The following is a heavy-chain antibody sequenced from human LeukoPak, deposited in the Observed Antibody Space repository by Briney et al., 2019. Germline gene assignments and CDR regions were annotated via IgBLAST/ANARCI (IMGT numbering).Heavy chain of an antibody. J-gene: IGHJ6*02. Sequence: ALVKVSCKASGYTFTSYAMNWVRQAPGQGLEWMGWINTNTGNPTYAQGFTGRFVFSLDTSVSTAYLQISSLKAEDTAVYYCARAGHSSYPTYYYYGMDVWGQGTTVTVSS. V-gene: IGHV7-4-1*02. CDR1: GYTFTSYA. CDR2: INTNTGNP. D-gene: IGHD1-26*01. CDR3: ARAGHSSYPTYYYYGMDV.